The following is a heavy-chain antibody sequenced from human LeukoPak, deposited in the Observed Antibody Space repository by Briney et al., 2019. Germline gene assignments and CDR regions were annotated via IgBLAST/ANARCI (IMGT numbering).Heavy chain of an antibody. J-gene: IGHJ3*02. V-gene: IGHV1-69*13. CDR2: IIPIFGTT. CDR3: ARYGSYYFEDAFDI. Sequence: GASVKVSCKSSGGPFSSYAINWVRQAPGQGLEWMGGIIPIFGTTNYAQKFQGRVTITADESTTTVYMELSSLRSDDTAVYYCARYGSYYFEDAFDIWGQGTMVTVSS. D-gene: IGHD1-26*01. CDR1: GGPFSSYA.